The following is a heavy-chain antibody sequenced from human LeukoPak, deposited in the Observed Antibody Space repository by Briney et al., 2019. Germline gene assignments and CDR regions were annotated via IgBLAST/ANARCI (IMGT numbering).Heavy chain of an antibody. CDR3: AMGPTAMENYYYYGMDV. D-gene: IGHD5-18*01. CDR1: GFTFSSYA. Sequence: GASLRLSCAASGFTFSSYAMSWVRQAPGKGLEWVTAISGSGGSTYYADSVKGRFTISRDNSKNTLYLQMNSLRAEDTAVYYCAMGPTAMENYYYYGMDVWGKGTTVTVSS. J-gene: IGHJ6*04. V-gene: IGHV3-23*01. CDR2: ISGSGGST.